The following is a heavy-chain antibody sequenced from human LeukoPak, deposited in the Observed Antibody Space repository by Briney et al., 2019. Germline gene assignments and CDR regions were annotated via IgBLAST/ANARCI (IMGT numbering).Heavy chain of an antibody. J-gene: IGHJ5*02. D-gene: IGHD3-3*01. CDR2: ISAYNGNT. CDR3: ARVLYDFWSLSGFDP. V-gene: IGHV1-18*01. Sequence: ASVTVSCKASGYTFTSYGISWVRQAPGQGLEWMGWISAYNGNTNYAQKLQGRVTMTTDTSTSTAYMELRSLRSDDTAVYYCARVLYDFWSLSGFDPWGQGTLVTVSS. CDR1: GYTFTSYG.